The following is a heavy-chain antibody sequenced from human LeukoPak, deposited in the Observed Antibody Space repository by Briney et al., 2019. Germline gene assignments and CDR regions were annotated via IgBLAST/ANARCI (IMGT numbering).Heavy chain of an antibody. Sequence: PGGSLRLSCAASGFTFSSYSMNWVRQAPGKGLEWVSSISSSSSYIYYADSVKGRFTISRDNAKNSLYLQMNSLRAEDTAVYYCARAMGVTIFGVVIGGEYYYYGMDVWGQGTTVTVSS. CDR1: GFTFSSYS. V-gene: IGHV3-21*01. D-gene: IGHD3-3*01. CDR2: ISSSSSYI. CDR3: ARAMGVTIFGVVIGGEYYYYGMDV. J-gene: IGHJ6*02.